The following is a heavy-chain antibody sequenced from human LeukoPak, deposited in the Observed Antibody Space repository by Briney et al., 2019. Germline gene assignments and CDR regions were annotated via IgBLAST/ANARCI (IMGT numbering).Heavy chain of an antibody. Sequence: GGSLRLSCAASGFTFSSYAMHWVRQAPGKGLEWVAVISYDGSNKYYADSVKGRFTISRDNSKNTLYLQMNSLRAEDTAVYYCARTETIWLHSEWDYWGQGTLVTVSS. CDR3: ARTETIWLHSEWDY. V-gene: IGHV3-30*04. J-gene: IGHJ4*02. CDR1: GFTFSSYA. CDR2: ISYDGSNK. D-gene: IGHD5-24*01.